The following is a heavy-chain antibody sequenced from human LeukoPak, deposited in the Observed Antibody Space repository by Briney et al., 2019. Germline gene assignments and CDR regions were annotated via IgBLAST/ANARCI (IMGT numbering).Heavy chain of an antibody. CDR1: GGSISSYY. V-gene: IGHV4-59*08. CDR2: IYYSGST. J-gene: IGHJ5*02. CDR3: ARGTVLKWFDP. Sequence: SETLSLTCTVSGGSISSYYWSWIRQPPGKGLEWIGYIYYSGSTNYNPSLKSRVTISVDTSKNQFSLKLSSVTAADTAVYYCARGTVLKWFDPWGQGTLVTVSS. D-gene: IGHD3-16*01.